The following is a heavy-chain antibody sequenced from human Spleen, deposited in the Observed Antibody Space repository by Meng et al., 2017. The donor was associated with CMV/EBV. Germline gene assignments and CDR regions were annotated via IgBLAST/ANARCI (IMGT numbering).Heavy chain of an antibody. V-gene: IGHV3-66*03. Sequence: GGSLRLSCTASGFTFGDYAMSWVRQAPGKGLEWVSIIYRSGSTYYADSVKGRFTISRDNSKNTLYVQMNRLTTEDTAVYYCARDEGNLWFGKLDYWGQGALVTVSS. CDR2: IYRSGST. J-gene: IGHJ4*02. D-gene: IGHD3-10*01. CDR1: GFTFGDYA. CDR3: ARDEGNLWFGKLDY.